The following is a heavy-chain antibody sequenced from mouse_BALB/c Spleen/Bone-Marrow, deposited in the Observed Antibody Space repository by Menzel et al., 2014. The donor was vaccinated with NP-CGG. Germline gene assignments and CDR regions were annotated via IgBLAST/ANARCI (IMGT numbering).Heavy chain of an antibody. Sequence: DVQLQESGAELVKPGASVKLSCTASGFNIKDTYMHWVKQRPEQGLEWIGRIDPANGNTKYDPKFQGKATITADTSSNTAYLQLSSLTSEDTAVYYCARYYYSSSLFGYWGQGTTLTVSS. V-gene: IGHV14-3*02. CDR2: IDPANGNT. CDR1: GFNIKDTY. D-gene: IGHD1-1*01. J-gene: IGHJ2*01. CDR3: ARYYYSSSLFGY.